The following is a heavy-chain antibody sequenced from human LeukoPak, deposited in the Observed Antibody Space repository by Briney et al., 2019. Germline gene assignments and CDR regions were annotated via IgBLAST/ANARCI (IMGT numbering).Heavy chain of an antibody. J-gene: IGHJ4*02. CDR3: ARRDPSKGWGAPGVDY. CDR2: ISYDGSNK. Sequence: LGGSLRLSCAASGFTFSSYGMHWVRQAPGKGLEWVAVISYDGSNKYYADSVKGRFTISRDNSKNTLYLQMNSLRAEDTAVYYCARRDPSKGWGAPGVDYWGQGTLVTVSS. D-gene: IGHD3-16*01. V-gene: IGHV3-30*03. CDR1: GFTFSSYG.